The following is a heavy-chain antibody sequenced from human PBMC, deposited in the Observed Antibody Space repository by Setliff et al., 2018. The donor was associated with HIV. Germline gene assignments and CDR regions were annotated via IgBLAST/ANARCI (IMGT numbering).Heavy chain of an antibody. J-gene: IGHJ4*02. CDR3: ARIAARDLYYFDY. CDR1: GYTFTGYY. CDR2: INPNSGGT. D-gene: IGHD6-6*01. Sequence: ASVKVSCKASGYTFTGYYIHWVRQAPGQGLEWMGWINPNSGGTKYSQKFQGRVTITRDTSASTAYMELSSLRSEDTAVYYCARIAARDLYYFDYWGQGTLVTVSS. V-gene: IGHV1-2*02.